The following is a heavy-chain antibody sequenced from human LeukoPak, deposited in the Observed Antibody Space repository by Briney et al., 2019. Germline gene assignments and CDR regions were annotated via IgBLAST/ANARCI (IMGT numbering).Heavy chain of an antibody. Sequence: PSQTLSLTCTVSGGSISSGGYYWSWIRQHPGKGLEWIGYIYYSGSTYYNPSLKSRVTISVDTSKNQFSLKLSSVTAADTAVYYCARDPGFNPPNYGSGSPSYAFDIWGQGTMVTVSS. J-gene: IGHJ3*02. CDR2: IYYSGST. CDR1: GGSISSGGYY. D-gene: IGHD3-10*01. CDR3: ARDPGFNPPNYGSGSPSYAFDI. V-gene: IGHV4-31*03.